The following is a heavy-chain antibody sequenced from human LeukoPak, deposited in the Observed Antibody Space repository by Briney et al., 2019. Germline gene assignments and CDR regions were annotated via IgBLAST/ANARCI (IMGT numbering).Heavy chain of an antibody. Sequence: GGSLRLSCAASGFTFDDYAMHWVRQAPGKGLEWVSGISWNSGSIGYADSVKGRFTISRDNAKNSLYLQMNSLRAEDTALYYCAKAPPRPDNYYYGMVVWGQGTTVTVSS. D-gene: IGHD1-14*01. V-gene: IGHV3-9*01. CDR1: GFTFDDYA. CDR3: AKAPPRPDNYYYGMVV. J-gene: IGHJ6*02. CDR2: ISWNSGSI.